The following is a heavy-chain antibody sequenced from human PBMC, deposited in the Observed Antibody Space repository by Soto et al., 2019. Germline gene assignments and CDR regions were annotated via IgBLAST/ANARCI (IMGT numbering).Heavy chain of an antibody. CDR2: IIPIFGTA. V-gene: IGHV1-69*05. D-gene: IGHD3-22*01. CDR1: GGTFSSYA. Sequence: GASVKVSCKASGGTFSSYAISWVRQAPGQGLEWMGGIIPIFGTANYAQKLQGRVTMTTDTSTSTAYMELRSLRSDDTAVYYCARVTFYYDSSGYCNWFDPWGQGTLVTVSS. J-gene: IGHJ5*02. CDR3: ARVTFYYDSSGYCNWFDP.